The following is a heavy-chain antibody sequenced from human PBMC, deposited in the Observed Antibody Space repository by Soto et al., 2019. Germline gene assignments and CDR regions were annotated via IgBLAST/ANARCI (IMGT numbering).Heavy chain of an antibody. V-gene: IGHV4-59*01. Sequence: SETLSLTCTVSGGSISSYYWSWIRQPPGKGLEWIGYIYYSGSTNYNPSLKSRVTISVDTSKNQFSLKLSSVTAADTAVYYCARGAKDSGYDLTFDYWGQGTLVTVSS. CDR3: ARGAKDSGYDLTFDY. CDR2: IYYSGST. J-gene: IGHJ4*02. CDR1: GGSISSYY. D-gene: IGHD5-12*01.